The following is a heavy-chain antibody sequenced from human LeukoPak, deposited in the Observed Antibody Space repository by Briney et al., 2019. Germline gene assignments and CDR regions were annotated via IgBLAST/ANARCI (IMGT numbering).Heavy chain of an antibody. CDR2: IYYSGST. D-gene: IGHD5-18*01. CDR1: GGSISSYY. Sequence: SETLSLTCTVSGGSISSYYWSWIRQPPGKGLEWIGYIYYSGSTNDNPSLKSRVTISVDPSKNQFSLKLSSVTAADTAVYYCATAPIQLWLPFDYWGQGTLVTVSS. CDR3: ATAPIQLWLPFDY. J-gene: IGHJ4*02. V-gene: IGHV4-59*01.